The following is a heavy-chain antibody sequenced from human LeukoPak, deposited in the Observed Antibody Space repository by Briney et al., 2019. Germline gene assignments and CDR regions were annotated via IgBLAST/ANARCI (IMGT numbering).Heavy chain of an antibody. CDR3: YVSGRGSNFDY. V-gene: IGHV3-30*02. CDR1: GFTCSSYG. CDR2: IRYGGSNK. J-gene: IGHJ4*02. Sequence: GGSLRLSCAASGFTCSSYGMHWVRQAPGKGLEWVAFIRYGGSNKYYADSVKGRFTISRDNSKNTLYLQMNSLRAEDTAVYYCYVSGRGSNFDYWGQGTLVTVSS. D-gene: IGHD3-10*01.